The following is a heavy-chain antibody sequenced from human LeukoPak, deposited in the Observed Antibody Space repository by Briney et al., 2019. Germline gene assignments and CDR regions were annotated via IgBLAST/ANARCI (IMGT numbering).Heavy chain of an antibody. CDR1: GGSFSGYY. V-gene: IGHV4-34*01. CDR3: ARHARRTGDFDY. CDR2: INHSGST. J-gene: IGHJ4*02. Sequence: SETLSLTCAVYGGSFSGYYWSWIRQPPGKGLEWIGEINHSGSTNYNPSLKSRVTISVDTSKNQFSLKLSSVTAADTAVYYCARHARRTGDFDYWGQGTLVTVSS. D-gene: IGHD7-27*01.